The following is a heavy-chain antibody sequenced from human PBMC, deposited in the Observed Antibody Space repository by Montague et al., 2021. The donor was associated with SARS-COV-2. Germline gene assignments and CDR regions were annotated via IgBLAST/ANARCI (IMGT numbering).Heavy chain of an antibody. CDR3: ARQGDQLLLEYWFDP. V-gene: IGHV4-39*01. CDR2: IYYSGST. CDR1: GGSISSSSYY. J-gene: IGHJ5*02. D-gene: IGHD2-2*01. Sequence: SETLSLTCTVSGGSISSSSYYWGWIRQPLGKGLEWIGSIYYSGSTYYNPSLKSRVTISVDTSKNQFSLKLSSVTAADTAVYYCARQGDQLLLEYWFDPWGQGTLVTVSS.